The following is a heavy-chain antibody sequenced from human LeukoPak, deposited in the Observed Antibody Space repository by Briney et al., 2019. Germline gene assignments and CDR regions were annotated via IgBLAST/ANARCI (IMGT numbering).Heavy chain of an antibody. Sequence: SETLSLTCTVSGDSISSGDYYWSWIRQPPGKGLEWIGYIYYSGSTYYNPSLKSRVTISVDTSKNQFSLKLSSVTAADTAVYYCARDFHCSSTSCYYRWYFDLWGRGTLVTVSS. D-gene: IGHD2-2*01. CDR2: IYYSGST. V-gene: IGHV4-30-4*01. CDR1: GDSISSGDYY. J-gene: IGHJ2*01. CDR3: ARDFHCSSTSCYYRWYFDL.